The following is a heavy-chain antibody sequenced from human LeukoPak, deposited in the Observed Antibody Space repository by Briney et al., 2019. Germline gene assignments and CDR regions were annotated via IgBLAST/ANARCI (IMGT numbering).Heavy chain of an antibody. V-gene: IGHV3-11*01. Sequence: PGGSQRLSCAASGFTFSDYYMSWIRQSPGKGLEWVSFISVSSSAIYYADSVRGRFTVSRDNAKNSLYLQMNSLRAEDTAVYYCARRMDNDYWGQGTLVTVSS. CDR2: ISVSSSAI. J-gene: IGHJ4*02. CDR3: ARRMDNDY. CDR1: GFTFSDYY. D-gene: IGHD2-8*01.